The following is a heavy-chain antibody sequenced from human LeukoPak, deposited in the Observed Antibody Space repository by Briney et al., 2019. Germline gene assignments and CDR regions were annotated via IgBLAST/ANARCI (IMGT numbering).Heavy chain of an antibody. J-gene: IGHJ3*02. V-gene: IGHV4-61*02. CDR2: IYTSGST. CDR3: AREPSYDFWSGSIGDNAFDI. CDR1: GGSISSGSYY. Sequence: PSQTLSLTCTVSGGSISSGSYYWSWIRQPAGKGLEWIGRIYTSGSTNYNPSLKSRVTISVDTSKNQFSLKLSSVTAADTAVYYCAREPSYDFWSGSIGDNAFDIWGQGTMVTVSS. D-gene: IGHD3-3*01.